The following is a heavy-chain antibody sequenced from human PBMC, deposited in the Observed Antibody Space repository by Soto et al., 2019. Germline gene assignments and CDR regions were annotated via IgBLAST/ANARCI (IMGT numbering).Heavy chain of an antibody. V-gene: IGHV3-7*03. CDR2: IKQDGSEK. Sequence: EVQLVESGGGLVQPGGSLRLSCAASGFTFSSYWMSWVRQASGKGLEWVANIKQDGSEKYYVDSVKGRFTISRDNAKNSLYLQMNSLRAEDTAVYYCARDLLTYYYDSSGYSGYWGQGTLVTVSS. CDR1: GFTFSSYW. D-gene: IGHD3-22*01. CDR3: ARDLLTYYYDSSGYSGY. J-gene: IGHJ4*02.